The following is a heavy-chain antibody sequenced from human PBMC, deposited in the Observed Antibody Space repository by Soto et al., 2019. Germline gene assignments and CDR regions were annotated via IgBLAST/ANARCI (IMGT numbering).Heavy chain of an antibody. CDR2: IYPGDSDT. J-gene: IGHJ5*02. Sequence: GESLKISRKGSGYSFTSYWIGWVRQMPGKGLEWMGIIYPGDSDTRYSPFFQGQVTISADKSISTAYLQWSSLKAPDTAMYYCARHNRYSSTWFEGWFDPWGQGTLVTVSS. V-gene: IGHV5-51*01. D-gene: IGHD6-13*01. CDR3: ARHNRYSSTWFEGWFDP. CDR1: GYSFTSYW.